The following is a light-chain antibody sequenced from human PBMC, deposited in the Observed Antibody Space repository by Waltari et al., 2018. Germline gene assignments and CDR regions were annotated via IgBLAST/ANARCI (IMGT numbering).Light chain of an antibody. V-gene: IGLV2-8*01. J-gene: IGLJ2*01. CDR1: SSDVGVYNF. CDR2: EVS. CDR3: SSYAGRNTL. Sequence: QSALTQPPSASGAPGQSVTISCTGTSSDVGVYNFVSWYQQHPGEAPTLLIYEVSKRPSGVPDRFSGSKSGNTASLTVSGLQAEDEGDYYCSSYAGRNTLFGGGTKLTVL.